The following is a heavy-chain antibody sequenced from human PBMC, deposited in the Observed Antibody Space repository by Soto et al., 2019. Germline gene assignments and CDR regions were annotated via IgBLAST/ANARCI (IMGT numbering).Heavy chain of an antibody. V-gene: IGHV3-30*18. CDR2: ISYDGSNK. Sequence: QVQLVESGGGVVQPGRSLRLSCAASGFTFSSYGMHWVRQAPGKGLEWVAVISYDGSNKYYVDSVKGRFTISRDNSKNTLYLQMNSLRAEDTAVYYCAKVIATNLYYGMDVWGQGTTVTVSS. CDR3: AKVIATNLYYGMDV. CDR1: GFTFSSYG. D-gene: IGHD2-8*01. J-gene: IGHJ6*02.